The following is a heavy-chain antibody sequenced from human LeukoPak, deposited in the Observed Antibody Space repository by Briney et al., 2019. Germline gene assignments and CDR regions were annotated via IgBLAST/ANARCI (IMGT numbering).Heavy chain of an antibody. CDR1: GFTFSSYG. CDR2: ISYDGTHK. Sequence: SGRSLRLSCAASGFTFSSYGMHWVRQAPGKGLEWVAVISYDGTHKHFGDSVKGRFNISRDNSKNTVDLQMINLRPEDTAVYYSAKSRLGEAGCDSWGQGPVVSVSS. D-gene: IGHD3-10*01. V-gene: IGHV3-30*18. CDR3: AKSRLGEAGCDS. J-gene: IGHJ4*02.